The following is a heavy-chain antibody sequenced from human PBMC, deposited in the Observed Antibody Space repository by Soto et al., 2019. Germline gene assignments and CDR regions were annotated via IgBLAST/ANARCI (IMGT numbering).Heavy chain of an antibody. J-gene: IGHJ4*02. Sequence: SETLSLTCAVSGGSISSSNLWSWVRQPPGKGLEWIGEIYHSGSTNYNPSLKSRVTISVDKSKNQFSLKLSSVTAADTAVYYCARVDSGSYGGFDYWGQGTLVTVSS. CDR3: ARVDSGSYGGFDY. CDR1: GGSISSSNL. CDR2: IYHSGST. V-gene: IGHV4-4*02. D-gene: IGHD1-26*01.